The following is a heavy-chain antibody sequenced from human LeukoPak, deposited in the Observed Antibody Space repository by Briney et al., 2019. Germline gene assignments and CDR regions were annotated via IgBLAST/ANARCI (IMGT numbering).Heavy chain of an antibody. CDR2: IYYSGST. J-gene: IGHJ4*02. CDR1: GGSISSGGYY. D-gene: IGHD3-22*01. V-gene: IGHV4-31*03. Sequence: SQTLSLTCTVSGGSISSGGYYWSWIRQHPGKGLEWIGYIYYSGSTNYNPSLKSRVTISVDTSKNQFSLKLSSVTAADTAVYYCARWSRGNYYDSSGLDYWGQGTLVTVSS. CDR3: ARWSRGNYYDSSGLDY.